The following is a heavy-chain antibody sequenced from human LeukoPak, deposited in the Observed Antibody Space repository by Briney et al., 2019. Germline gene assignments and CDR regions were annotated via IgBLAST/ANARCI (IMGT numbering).Heavy chain of an antibody. CDR1: GGSMNNYY. V-gene: IGHV4-59*01. J-gene: IGHJ5*02. CDR3: ARYDYGDCWFDP. Sequence: SETLSLACTVSGGSMNNYYWSWIRQAPGKGLEWIGYISDSGSTNYNPSLRSRVTISVDTSKNQFSLKLSSVTAADTALYYCARYDYGDCWFDPWGQGTLVTVSS. D-gene: IGHD4-17*01. CDR2: ISDSGST.